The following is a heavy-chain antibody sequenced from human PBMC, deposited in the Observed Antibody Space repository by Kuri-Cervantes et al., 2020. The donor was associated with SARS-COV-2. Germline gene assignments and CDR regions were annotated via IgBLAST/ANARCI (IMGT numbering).Heavy chain of an antibody. D-gene: IGHD6-19*01. CDR3: ARGGSSGWSQLEY. CDR1: GFTFSSYA. V-gene: IGHV3-23*01. J-gene: IGHJ4*02. CDR2: ISGSGGSA. Sequence: ETLSLTCAASGFTFSSYAMSWVRQAPGKGLEWVSAISGSGGSAYYADSVKGRFTISRDNSKNTLYLQMNSLRAEDTAVYYCARGGSSGWSQLEYWGQGTLVTVSS.